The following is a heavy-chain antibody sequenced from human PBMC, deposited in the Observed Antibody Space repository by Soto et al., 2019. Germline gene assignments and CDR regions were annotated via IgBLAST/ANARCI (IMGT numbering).Heavy chain of an antibody. D-gene: IGHD3-22*01. J-gene: IGHJ3*02. CDR1: GFTFSYYW. Sequence: DVQLMESGGCLVQPGGSLRLSCAASGFTFSYYWMTWVRQAPGKGLEWVANIRRDGGEEHYVDSVKGRFSVSRDTAKESLYLQMDSLRIDDSAVYFWARDATYRDSSFYYDHFDIWGQGTMVTVSS. CDR2: IRRDGGEE. V-gene: IGHV3-7*05. CDR3: ARDATYRDSSFYYDHFDI.